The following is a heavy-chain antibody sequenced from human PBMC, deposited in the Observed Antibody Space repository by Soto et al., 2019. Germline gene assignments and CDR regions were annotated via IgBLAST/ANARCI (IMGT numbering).Heavy chain of an antibody. J-gene: IGHJ4*02. CDR3: GRLEGLATISYYFDY. D-gene: IGHD3-9*01. CDR1: GGSVSSSSYY. Sequence: SETLSLTCTVSGGSVSSSSYYRGWVRQPPGKGLEWIGSVYYSGSTYYNPSLESRVTISVDKSKNQFSLKLMSLSAADTAVYYCGRLEGLATISYYFDYWAQGALVTGSS. CDR2: VYYSGST. V-gene: IGHV4-39*01.